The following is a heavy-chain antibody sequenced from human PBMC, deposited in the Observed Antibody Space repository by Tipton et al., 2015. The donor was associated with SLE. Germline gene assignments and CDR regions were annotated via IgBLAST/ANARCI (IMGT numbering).Heavy chain of an antibody. Sequence: TLSLTCAVYGGSFSGYYWNWIRQPPGKGLEWIGEINHSGGTNYNPSLKSRVTISVDTSKNQFSLKLSSVTAADTAVYYCAGITMVQGVTPWGQGTLVTVSS. CDR1: GGSFSGYY. V-gene: IGHV4-34*03. J-gene: IGHJ5*02. CDR2: INHSGGT. CDR3: AGITMVQGVTP. D-gene: IGHD3-10*01.